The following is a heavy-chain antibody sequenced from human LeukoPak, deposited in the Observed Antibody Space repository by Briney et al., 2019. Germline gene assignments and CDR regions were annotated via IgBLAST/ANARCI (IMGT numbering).Heavy chain of an antibody. J-gene: IGHJ6*02. V-gene: IGHV4-30-2*01. Sequence: PSETLSLTCAVSGGSISSTGYSWSWIRQPPGKGLEWIAYFYHSGSTYFNPSLKSRVTISVDRSKNQFSLKLSPVTAADTAVYYCARDPPYYDILTGYRYGMDVWGQGTTVTVSS. CDR3: ARDPPYYDILTGYRYGMDV. CDR1: GGSISSTGYS. D-gene: IGHD3-9*01. CDR2: FYHSGST.